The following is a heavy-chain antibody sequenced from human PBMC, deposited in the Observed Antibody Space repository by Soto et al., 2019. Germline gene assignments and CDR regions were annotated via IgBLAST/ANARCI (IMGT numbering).Heavy chain of an antibody. CDR2: ISYDGSNK. Sequence: QVQLVESGGGVVQPGRSLRLSCAASGFTFSSYGMHWVRQAPGKGLEWVAVISYDGSNKYYADSVKGRFTISRDNSKNTLDLQMNSLRAEDTAVYYCAKDRYGDTPAYLDYWGQGTLVTVSS. CDR1: GFTFSSYG. D-gene: IGHD4-17*01. V-gene: IGHV3-30*18. CDR3: AKDRYGDTPAYLDY. J-gene: IGHJ4*02.